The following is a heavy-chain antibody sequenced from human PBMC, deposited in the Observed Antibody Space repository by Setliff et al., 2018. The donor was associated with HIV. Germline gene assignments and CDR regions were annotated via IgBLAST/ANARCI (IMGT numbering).Heavy chain of an antibody. V-gene: IGHV4-39*07. CDR3: ATEEGTTVHRIGL. D-gene: IGHD4-17*01. J-gene: IGHJ4*02. CDR2: ICGTWKT. CDR1: GDSISSSTYC. Sequence: PSETLSLTCTVSGDSISSSTYCWGWIRQPPGKGLEWIGSICGTWKTYYNPSLKSRVTISVDTSKNQLSLKMTSVTAADTAVYYCATEEGTTVHRIGLWGQGTLVTVSS.